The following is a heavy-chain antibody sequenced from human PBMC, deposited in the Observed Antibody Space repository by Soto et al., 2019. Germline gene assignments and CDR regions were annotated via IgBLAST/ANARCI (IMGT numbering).Heavy chain of an antibody. CDR1: GFTFSSYG. J-gene: IGHJ4*02. Sequence: QVQLVESGGGVVQPGRSLRLSCAASGFTFSSYGMHWVRQAPGKGLEWVAVIWYDGSNKYYADSVKGRFTISRDNSKNTLYLQMNSLRAEDTAVYYCARGAGNGDSPVDYWGQGTLVTVSS. CDR3: ARGAGNGDSPVDY. CDR2: IWYDGSNK. D-gene: IGHD4-17*01. V-gene: IGHV3-33*01.